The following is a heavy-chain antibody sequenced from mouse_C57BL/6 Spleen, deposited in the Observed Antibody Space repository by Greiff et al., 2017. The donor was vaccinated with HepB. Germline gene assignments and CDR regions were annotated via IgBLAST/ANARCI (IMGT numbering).Heavy chain of an antibody. J-gene: IGHJ3*01. CDR3: TSGGLRGFAY. V-gene: IGHV1-15*01. D-gene: IGHD2-4*01. CDR1: GYTFTDYE. Sequence: VKLQESGAELVRPGASVTLSCKASGYTFTDYEMHWVKQTPVHGLEWIGAIDPETGGTAYNQKFKGKAILTADKSSSTSYMELRSLTSEDSAVYYCTSGGLRGFAYWGQGTLVTVSA. CDR2: IDPETGGT.